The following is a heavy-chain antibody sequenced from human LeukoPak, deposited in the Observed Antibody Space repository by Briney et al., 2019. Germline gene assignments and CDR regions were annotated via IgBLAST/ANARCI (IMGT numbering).Heavy chain of an antibody. Sequence: GVSLRLYCDASGFTFCTFDMRQLRQAPGKGLEWVSDISGSGGSTYYEVHVRGRVTISRDNSKNTLYLQVNSLRVEDTAVYYCAKDRLGAMMYFDFWGQGTLVTVS. CDR3: AKDRLGAMMYFDF. D-gene: IGHD1-26*01. J-gene: IGHJ4*02. CDR1: GFTFCTFD. CDR2: ISGSGGST. V-gene: IGHV3-23*01.